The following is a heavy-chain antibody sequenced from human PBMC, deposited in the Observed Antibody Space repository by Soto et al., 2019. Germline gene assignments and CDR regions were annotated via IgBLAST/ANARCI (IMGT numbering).Heavy chain of an antibody. Sequence: GGSLRLSCAASRFTFSSYAMSWVRQAPGKGLEWVSAISGSGGSTYYADSVKGRFTISRDNSKNTLYLQMNSLRAEDTAVYYCANVVVPAALAPRMDVWGQGTTVTVSS. D-gene: IGHD2-2*01. CDR3: ANVVVPAALAPRMDV. CDR2: ISGSGGST. V-gene: IGHV3-23*01. J-gene: IGHJ6*02. CDR1: RFTFSSYA.